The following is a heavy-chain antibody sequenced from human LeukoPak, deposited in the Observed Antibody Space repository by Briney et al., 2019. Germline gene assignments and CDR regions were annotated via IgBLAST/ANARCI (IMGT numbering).Heavy chain of an antibody. CDR1: GLSFSSFA. V-gene: IGHV3-23*01. CDR2: MKGTGET. D-gene: IGHD3-16*01. Sequence: GGSLRLSCAASGLSFSSFAMSWVRQAPARGLEWLSSMKGTGETFYADSGRGRFTLSRDDSRNTVYPQLNNLRVEDTAVYYCARASWVSSADAVWWGQGTVVTVSS. J-gene: IGHJ4*02. CDR3: ARASWVSSADAVW.